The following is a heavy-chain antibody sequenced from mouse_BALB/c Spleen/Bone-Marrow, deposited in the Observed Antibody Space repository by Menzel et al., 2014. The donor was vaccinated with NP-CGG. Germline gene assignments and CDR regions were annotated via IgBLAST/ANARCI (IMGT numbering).Heavy chain of an antibody. CDR2: IDPANGNT. CDR1: GFNVKGTY. D-gene: IGHD2-14*01. J-gene: IGHJ1*01. Sequence: EVQLQQSGAELVKPGASVKLSCTASGFNVKGTYIHWVKQRPEQGLEWIGRIDPANGNTKYDPKFQGKATITADTSSNTAYLQLSSLTSEDTAVYYCASYRYAWYFDVWGAGTTVTVSS. CDR3: ASYRYAWYFDV. V-gene: IGHV14-3*02.